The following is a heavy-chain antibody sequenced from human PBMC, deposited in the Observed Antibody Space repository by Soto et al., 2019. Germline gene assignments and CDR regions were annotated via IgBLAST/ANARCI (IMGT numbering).Heavy chain of an antibody. D-gene: IGHD2-15*01. Sequence: SVKVSCKASGGTFSSYTISWVRQAPGQGLEWMGRIIPILGIANYAQKFQGRVTITADKSTSTAYMELSSLRSEDTAVYYCARAYCSGGSCYALEYWGQGTLVTVSS. CDR2: IIPILGIA. V-gene: IGHV1-69*02. CDR1: GGTFSSYT. J-gene: IGHJ4*02. CDR3: ARAYCSGGSCYALEY.